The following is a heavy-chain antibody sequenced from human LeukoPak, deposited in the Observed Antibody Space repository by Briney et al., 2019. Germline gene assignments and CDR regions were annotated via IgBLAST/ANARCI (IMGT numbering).Heavy chain of an antibody. Sequence: ASVKVSCKASGGTFSSYAISWVRQAPGQGLEWMGGIIPIFGTANYAQKFQGRVTITADESTSTAYMELSSLRSEDAAVYYCARSSGWSGYYWTYYFDYWGQGTLVTVSS. CDR1: GGTFSSYA. CDR3: ARSSGWSGYYWTYYFDY. CDR2: IIPIFGTA. V-gene: IGHV1-69*13. J-gene: IGHJ4*02. D-gene: IGHD3-3*01.